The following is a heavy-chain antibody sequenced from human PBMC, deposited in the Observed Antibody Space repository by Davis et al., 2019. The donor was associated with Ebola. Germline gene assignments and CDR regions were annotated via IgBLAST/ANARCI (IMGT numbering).Heavy chain of an antibody. V-gene: IGHV4-34*01. CDR2: INHSGST. CDR1: GGSFSGYY. J-gene: IGHJ6*02. CDR3: ARQPDTTSWDGHLDV. Sequence: SETLSLTCAVYGGSFSGYYWSWIRQPPGKGLEWIGEINHSGSTNYNPSLKSRVTISVDTSKNQFSLKLSSVTAADTAVYYCARQPDTTSWDGHLDVWGQGTSVTVSS. D-gene: IGHD1-14*01.